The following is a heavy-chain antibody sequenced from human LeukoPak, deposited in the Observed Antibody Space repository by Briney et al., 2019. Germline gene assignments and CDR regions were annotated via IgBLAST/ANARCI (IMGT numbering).Heavy chain of an antibody. CDR1: GGTFSSYA. D-gene: IGHD3-9*01. J-gene: IGHJ6*02. V-gene: IGHV1-69*13. Sequence: EASVTVSCKASGGTFSSYAISWVRQAPGQGLEWMGGIIPIFGTANYAQKFQGRVTITADESTSTAYMELSSLRSEDTAVYYCARIPKDILTGYPRHYGMDVWGQGTTVTVSS. CDR3: ARIPKDILTGYPRHYGMDV. CDR2: IIPIFGTA.